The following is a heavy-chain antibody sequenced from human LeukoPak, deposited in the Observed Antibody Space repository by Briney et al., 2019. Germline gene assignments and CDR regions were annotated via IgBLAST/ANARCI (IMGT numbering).Heavy chain of an antibody. V-gene: IGHV4-34*01. CDR1: GGSFSGYY. CDR3: ARGNRRLAYYGSGSRIPFDS. CDR2: ISHIGSS. Sequence: SETLSLTCAVDGGSFSGYYWSWIRQPPGKGLEWIGEISHIGSSNYNPSLKSRVTISVDMSENQFSLNLNSVTAADTAMYYCARGNRRLAYYGSGSRIPFDSWGPGTLV. D-gene: IGHD3-10*01. J-gene: IGHJ4*02.